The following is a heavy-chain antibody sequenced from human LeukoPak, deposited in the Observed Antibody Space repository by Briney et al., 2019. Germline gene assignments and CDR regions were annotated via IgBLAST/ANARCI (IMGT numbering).Heavy chain of an antibody. CDR3: AKAGANYYYSYMDV. D-gene: IGHD1-14*01. J-gene: IGHJ6*03. V-gene: IGHV4-4*02. Sequence: GSLRLSCAASGFTFSSYEMNWVRQPPGKGLEWIGEIYHSGTTNYNPSLKSRVTISVDKSKNYFSLNLNSVTAADTAVYYCAKAGANYYYSYMDVWGKGTTVTVSS. CDR1: GFTFSSYEM. CDR2: IYHSGTT.